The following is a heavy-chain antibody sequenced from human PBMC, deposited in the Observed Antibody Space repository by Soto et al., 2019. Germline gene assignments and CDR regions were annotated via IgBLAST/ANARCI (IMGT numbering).Heavy chain of an antibody. CDR1: GDSVASDITS. CDR3: ARGNALDV. V-gene: IGHV6-1*01. CDR2: TYYRSKWFH. J-gene: IGHJ3*01. D-gene: IGHD3-10*01. Sequence: QGQLQQSGPGLVKPSQTLSLTCAISGDSVASDITSWNWIRQSPSRGLEWLGRTYYRSKWFHDYAASVKRRITINPDTSKSQSSLELNSMTPEDTAVYYCARGNALDVWGQGTVVTVSS.